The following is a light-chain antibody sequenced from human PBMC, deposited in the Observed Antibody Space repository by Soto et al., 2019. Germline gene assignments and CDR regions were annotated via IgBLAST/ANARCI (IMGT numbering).Light chain of an antibody. CDR1: QSVRTH. V-gene: IGKV3-15*01. CDR2: GAS. J-gene: IGKJ3*01. Sequence: ETLMTQSPATLSVSTGERATVSCRASQSVRTHLAWYQQKPGQAPRLLIHGASTRATGIPDRFSGSGSGTDFSLTISRLEPEDFAVYYCQHSSTFGPGTKVDIK. CDR3: QHSST.